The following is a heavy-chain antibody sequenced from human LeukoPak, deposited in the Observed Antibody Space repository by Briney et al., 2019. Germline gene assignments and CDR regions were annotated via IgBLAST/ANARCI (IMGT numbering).Heavy chain of an antibody. V-gene: IGHV3-66*01. CDR2: IFSGGST. J-gene: IGHJ4*02. CDR3: AGTMVRGDHFDD. D-gene: IGHD3-10*01. Sequence: GGSLRLSCATSGFIFSNYWMSWVRQAPGKGLEWVSVIFSGGSTYYTDSVKGRFTISRDNSKNTLYLQMNSLRAEDTAVYYCAGTMVRGDHFDDWGQGTLVTVSS. CDR1: GFIFSNYW.